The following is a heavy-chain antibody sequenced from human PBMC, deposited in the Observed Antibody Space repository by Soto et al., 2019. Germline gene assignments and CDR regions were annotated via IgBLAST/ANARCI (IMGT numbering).Heavy chain of an antibody. D-gene: IGHD5-12*01. Sequence: QVQLVQSGAEVKKPGSSVKVSCKASGGTFSSYAISWVRPAPGQGLEWMGGIIPIFGTANYAQKFQGRVTITADESTSTAYMELSSLRSEDTAVYYCARRRMSGYDENYGMDVWGQGTTVTVSS. V-gene: IGHV1-69*01. J-gene: IGHJ6*02. CDR3: ARRRMSGYDENYGMDV. CDR2: IIPIFGTA. CDR1: GGTFSSYA.